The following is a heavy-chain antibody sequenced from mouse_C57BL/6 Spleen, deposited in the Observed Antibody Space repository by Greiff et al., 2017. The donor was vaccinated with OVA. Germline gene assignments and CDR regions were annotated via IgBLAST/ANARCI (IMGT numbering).Heavy chain of an antibody. CDR1: GYTFTDYE. D-gene: IGHD1-1*02. Sequence: VKLQQSGAELVRPGASVTLSCKASGYTFTDYEMHWVKQTPVHGLEWIGAIDPETGGTAYNQKFKGKAILTADKSSSTAYMELRSLTSEDSAVYYCTRRVGDWGQGTTLTVSS. CDR3: TRRVGD. V-gene: IGHV1-15*01. CDR2: IDPETGGT. J-gene: IGHJ2*01.